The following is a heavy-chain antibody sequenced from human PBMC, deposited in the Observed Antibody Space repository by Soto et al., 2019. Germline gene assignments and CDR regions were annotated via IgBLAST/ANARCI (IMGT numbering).Heavy chain of an antibody. J-gene: IGHJ6*03. CDR3: AADSMVRGVGYYYYYMDV. V-gene: IGHV1-58*02. CDR2: IVVGSGNT. CDR1: GFTFTSSA. Sequence: ASVKVSCKASGFTFTSSAMQWVRQARGQRLEWIGWIVVGSGNTNYAQKFQERVTITRDMSTSTAYMELSSLRSEDTAVYYCAADSMVRGVGYYYYYMDVWGKGTTVTVSS. D-gene: IGHD3-10*01.